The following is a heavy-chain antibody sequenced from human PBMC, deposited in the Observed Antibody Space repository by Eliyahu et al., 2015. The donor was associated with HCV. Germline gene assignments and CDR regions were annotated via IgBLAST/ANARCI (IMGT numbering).Heavy chain of an antibody. D-gene: IGHD6-13*01. J-gene: IGHJ4*02. V-gene: IGHV4-34*01. CDR2: QSCVEAP. CDR3: ARRVIFLAAAGYFDY. Sequence: QVQLQQWGAGLLKPSETLSLTCAVYGGSFSGYYWSWIRQPPGKGLEWIGENQSCVEAPTTTRLKSRVTISVDTSKNQFSLKLSSVTAADTAVYYCARRVIFLAAAGYFDYWGQGTLVTVSS. CDR1: GGSFSGYY.